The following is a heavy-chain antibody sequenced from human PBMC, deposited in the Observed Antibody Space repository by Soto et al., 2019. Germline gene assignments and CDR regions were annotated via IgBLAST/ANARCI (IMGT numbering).Heavy chain of an antibody. D-gene: IGHD1-26*01. CDR2: INHSGST. J-gene: IGHJ4*02. V-gene: IGHV4-34*01. CDR1: GGSFSGYY. Sequence: PSETLSLTCAVYGGSFSGYYWSCIRQPPGKGLGWIGEINHSGSTNYNPSLKSRVTISVDTSKNQFSLKLSSVTAADTAVYYCARGRAYSGSYYDFDYWGQGTLVTVSS. CDR3: ARGRAYSGSYYDFDY.